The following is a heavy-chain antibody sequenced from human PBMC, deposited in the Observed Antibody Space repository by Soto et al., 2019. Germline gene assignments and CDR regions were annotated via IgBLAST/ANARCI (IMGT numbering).Heavy chain of an antibody. CDR2: IYYSGNT. V-gene: IGHV4-39*01. CDR3: ARLTTGVLRFLEWAFGP. Sequence: SETLSLTSTFSGAPITKNNSTWAWIRQSPGKGKEWIGSIYYSGNTYYNPSLKSRVTISVDTSKNQFSLRLSSVTATDTGLYYCARLTTGVLRFLEWAFGPWGQGTLVTVSS. J-gene: IGHJ5*02. D-gene: IGHD3-3*01. CDR1: GAPITKNNST.